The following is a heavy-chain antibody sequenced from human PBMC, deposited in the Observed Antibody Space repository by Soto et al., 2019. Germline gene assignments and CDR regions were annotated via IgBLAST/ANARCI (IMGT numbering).Heavy chain of an antibody. CDR2: MKSDGSR. CDR3: AKPRSSLEWPPFDS. D-gene: IGHD3-3*01. Sequence: GGSLRLSCAASGFTVSSNFMNWVRQAPGKGLEWVAVMKSDGSRDHIDSVKGRFTIFRDNSKKTLYLQMNNLRPEDSAVYYCAKPRSSLEWPPFDSWGHGTLVTVSS. V-gene: IGHV3-30*18. J-gene: IGHJ5*01. CDR1: GFTVSSNF.